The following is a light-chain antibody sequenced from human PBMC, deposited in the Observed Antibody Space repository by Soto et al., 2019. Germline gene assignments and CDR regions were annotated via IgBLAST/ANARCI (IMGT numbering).Light chain of an antibody. CDR1: TSDVGSYFF. V-gene: IGLV2-11*01. J-gene: IGLJ1*01. CDR3: ISYAGSYTPV. CDR2: AVT. Sequence: QSPLAQPRSVFGSPGLSVPISCTGTTSDVGSYFFVTWYQQRPAQAPIIVIYAVTKRPSRVPYRSSGSTAGNTASLTIPGLQAVDVSDYFSISYAGSYTPVFGTGPKVTV.